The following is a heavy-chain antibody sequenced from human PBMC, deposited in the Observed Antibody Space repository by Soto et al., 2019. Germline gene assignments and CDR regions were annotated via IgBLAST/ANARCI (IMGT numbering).Heavy chain of an antibody. CDR2: ISGSGGST. D-gene: IGHD3-3*01. CDR1: EGPIICYS. Sequence: PGRSQIVSCAASEGPIICYSVSWISQTPGKGLEWVSAISGSGGSTYYADSVKGRFTISRDNSKNTLYLQMNSLRAEDTAVYYCAKDSHYDFWSGYYSGYWGQGTLVTVSS. CDR3: AKDSHYDFWSGYYSGY. V-gene: IGHV3-23*01. J-gene: IGHJ4*02.